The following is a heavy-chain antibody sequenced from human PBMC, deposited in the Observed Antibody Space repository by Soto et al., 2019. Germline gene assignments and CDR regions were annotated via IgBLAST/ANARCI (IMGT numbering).Heavy chain of an antibody. CDR2: IYYSGST. Sequence: SETLSLASTVSAGSITSGGYYWSWIRHPPGKGLECIGYIYYSGSTYYNPSLKSRATISVDTSKNQFSLKLSAVTAADTSVYYCARVYLWNWISTSCPFEYWGQVTLFTV. V-gene: IGHV4-30-4*08. J-gene: IGHJ4*02. D-gene: IGHD2-2*01. CDR3: ARVYLWNWISTSCPFEY. CDR1: AGSITSGGYY.